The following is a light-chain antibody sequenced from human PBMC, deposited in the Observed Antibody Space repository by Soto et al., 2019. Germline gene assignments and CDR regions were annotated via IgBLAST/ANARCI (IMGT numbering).Light chain of an antibody. J-gene: IGKJ4*01. CDR3: QQSYSTPPY. CDR1: QSISSY. Sequence: DIQMTQSPSSLSASVGDRVTITCRASQSISSYLNWYHQKPGKAPKLLIYAASSLQSGVPSRFSGSGSGTEFTLTISSLQPEDFATYYCQQSYSTPPYFGGGTKVEIK. CDR2: AAS. V-gene: IGKV1-39*01.